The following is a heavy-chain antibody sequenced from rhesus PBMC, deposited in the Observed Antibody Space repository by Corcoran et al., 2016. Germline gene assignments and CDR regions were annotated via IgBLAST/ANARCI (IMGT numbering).Heavy chain of an antibody. V-gene: IGHV4-147*01. CDR2: IYCSSGST. CDR3: ARGSSVRGYDY. CDR1: GYSISSNY. D-gene: IGHD1-44*02. J-gene: IGHJ4*01. Sequence: QVQLQESGPGLVKPSETLSLTCAVSGYSISSNYWSWIRQPPGKGLEWIGYIYCSSGSTYSNPSLKSRVTISTDTSKNQFSLKLSSVTAADTAVYYCARGSSVRGYDYWGQGVLVIVSS.